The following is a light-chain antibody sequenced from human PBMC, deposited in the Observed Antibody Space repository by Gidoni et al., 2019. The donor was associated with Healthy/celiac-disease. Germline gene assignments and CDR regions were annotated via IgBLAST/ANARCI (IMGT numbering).Light chain of an antibody. CDR3: AAWDDSLSGPV. J-gene: IGLJ2*01. CDR1: STNIGSNY. CDR2: SDN. V-gene: IGLV1-47*02. Sequence: QSVLTQPPSASGTPGQRVTISCSGSSTNIGSNYVYWYQPLPGTAPKLLIYSDNPLPSGVPDRFSGSKSGTSASLAISGLRSEAEADYYCAAWDDSLSGPVFGGGTKLTVL.